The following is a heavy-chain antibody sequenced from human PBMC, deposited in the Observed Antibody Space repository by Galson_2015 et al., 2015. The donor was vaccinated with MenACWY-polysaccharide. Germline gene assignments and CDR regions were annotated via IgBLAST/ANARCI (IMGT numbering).Heavy chain of an antibody. D-gene: IGHD2/OR15-2a*01. CDR1: GLTVSSSY. CDR2: IYSGAHTYSSGST. Sequence: SLRLSCAASGLTVSSSYMSWVRQAPGKGLEWVSTIYSGAHTYSSGSTHYADSVKDRFTISRDNSKNTVYLQMNSLRAEDTAMYFCARIFSSGSIIFHFDYWGQGALVTVSS. J-gene: IGHJ4*02. CDR3: ARIFSSGSIIFHFDY. V-gene: IGHV3-23*01.